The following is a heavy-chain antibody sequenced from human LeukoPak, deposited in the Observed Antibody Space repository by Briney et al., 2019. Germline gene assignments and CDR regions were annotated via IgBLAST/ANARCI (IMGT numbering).Heavy chain of an antibody. CDR2: VDPEDGET. D-gene: IGHD4-23*01. Sequence: KPGASVKVSCKASGYTFTSYGISWVRQAPGKGLEWMGLVDPEDGETIYAEKFQGRVTITADTSTDTAYMELSSLRSEDTAVYYCATLMDYGGNSKLENFDYWGQGTLVTVSS. V-gene: IGHV1-69-2*01. CDR1: GYTFTSYG. CDR3: ATLMDYGGNSKLENFDY. J-gene: IGHJ4*02.